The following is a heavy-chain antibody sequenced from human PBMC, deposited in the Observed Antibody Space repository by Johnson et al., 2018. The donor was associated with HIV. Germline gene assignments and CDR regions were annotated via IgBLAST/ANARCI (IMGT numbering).Heavy chain of an antibody. CDR3: ARRGYYDSSGYYGGAFDI. Sequence: VQLVESGGGVVRPGGSLRLSCAASGFTFDDYGMSWVRQAPGKGLEWVSGINWNGGSTGYADSVKGRFTISRDNAKNSLYLQMRSLRAEDTALYYCARRGYYDSSGYYGGAFDIWGHGTMVTVSS. V-gene: IGHV3-20*04. CDR1: GFTFDDYG. D-gene: IGHD3-22*01. CDR2: INWNGGST. J-gene: IGHJ3*02.